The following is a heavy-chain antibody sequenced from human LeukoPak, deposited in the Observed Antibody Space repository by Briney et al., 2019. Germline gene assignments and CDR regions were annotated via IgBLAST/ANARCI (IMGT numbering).Heavy chain of an antibody. J-gene: IGHJ5*02. V-gene: IGHV4-59*01. CDR3: ARGSVVVPAALFDP. D-gene: IGHD2-2*01. CDR1: GGSISSYY. CDR2: VYYRGST. Sequence: PSETLSLTCTVSGGSISSYYWSWIRQTPGKGLEWIGYVYYRGSTNYNPSLKSRVTISIDTPKNQVSLKLSSVTAADTAVYYCARGSVVVPAALFDPWGQGTLVTVPS.